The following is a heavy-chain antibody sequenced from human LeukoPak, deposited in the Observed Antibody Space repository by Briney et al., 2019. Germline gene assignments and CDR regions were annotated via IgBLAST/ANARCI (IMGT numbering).Heavy chain of an antibody. CDR1: GGSITSSFY. CDR2: IYYSGST. CDR3: ARYSYDILTGYPKGWFDP. V-gene: IGHV4-59*01. D-gene: IGHD3-9*01. Sequence: PSETLSLTCTVSGGSITSSFYWSWIRQSPGKGLEWIGYIYYSGSTNYNPSLKSRVTISVDTSKNQFSLKLSSVTAADTAVYYCARYSYDILTGYPKGWFDPWGQGTLVTVSS. J-gene: IGHJ5*02.